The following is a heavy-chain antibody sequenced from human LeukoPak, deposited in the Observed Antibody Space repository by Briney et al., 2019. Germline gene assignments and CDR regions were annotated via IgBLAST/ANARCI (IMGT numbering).Heavy chain of an antibody. CDR2: FDPKDYET. CDR1: GYTLTELP. Sequence: GASVKVSCKVSGYTLTELPMHWVGQAPGKGLEWMGGFDPKDYETVYAQRFQGRVTMTEDTSTDTAYMELSSLRSEDTAVYYCATSAAAGDLDNWGQGTLVTVSS. V-gene: IGHV1-24*01. CDR3: ATSAAAGDLDN. J-gene: IGHJ4*02. D-gene: IGHD6-13*01.